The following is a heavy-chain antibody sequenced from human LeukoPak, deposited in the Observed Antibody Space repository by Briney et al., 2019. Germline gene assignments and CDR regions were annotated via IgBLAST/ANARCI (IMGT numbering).Heavy chain of an antibody. J-gene: IGHJ6*03. CDR2: IVVGSGNT. D-gene: IGHD1-1*01. CDR1: GFTFTSSA. Sequence: ASVKVSCKASGFTFTSSAVQWVRQARGQRLEWIGWIVVGSGNTNYAQKFQERVTITRDMSTSTAYMELSSLRSEDTAVYYCAASGTTGSYYYYYMDVWGKGTTVTVSS. CDR3: AASGTTGSYYYYYMDV. V-gene: IGHV1-58*01.